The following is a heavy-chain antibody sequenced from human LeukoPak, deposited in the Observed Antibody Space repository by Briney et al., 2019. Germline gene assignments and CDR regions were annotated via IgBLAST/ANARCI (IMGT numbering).Heavy chain of an antibody. V-gene: IGHV4-34*01. CDR3: ARGAITMVRGVNGTFFDY. Sequence: SETLSLTCAVYGGSFSAYYWSWIRQPPGKGLEWIGEINRSGSTNYNPSLKSRVTISVDTSKNQFSLKLSSVTAADTAVYYCARGAITMVRGVNGTFFDYWGQGTLVTVSS. CDR2: INRSGST. CDR1: GGSFSAYY. D-gene: IGHD3-10*01. J-gene: IGHJ4*02.